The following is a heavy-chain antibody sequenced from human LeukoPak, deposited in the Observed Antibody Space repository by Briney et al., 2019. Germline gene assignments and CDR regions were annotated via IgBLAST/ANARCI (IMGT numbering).Heavy chain of an antibody. D-gene: IGHD3-10*01. CDR2: ISYDGSNK. V-gene: IGHV3-30-3*01. CDR1: GFTFSSYA. J-gene: IGHJ4*02. CDR3: ASAIRSEVLLWFGELVSDY. Sequence: GGSLRLSCAASGFTFSSYAMHWVRQAPGKGLEWVAVISYDGSNKYYADSVKGRFTISRDNSKNTLYLQMNSLRAEDTAVYYCASAIRSEVLLWFGELVSDYWGQGTLVTVSS.